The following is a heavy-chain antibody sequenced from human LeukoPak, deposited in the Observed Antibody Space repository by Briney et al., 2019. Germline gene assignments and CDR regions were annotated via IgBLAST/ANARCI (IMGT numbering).Heavy chain of an antibody. Sequence: GGSLRLSCAASGFTFSSYSMNWVRQAPGKGLEWVSSISSSSSYIYYADSVKGRFTISRDNAKNSLYLQMNSLRAEDTAVYYCARDGYDILTSPYDAFDIWGQGTMVTVSS. V-gene: IGHV3-21*01. J-gene: IGHJ3*02. D-gene: IGHD3-9*01. CDR3: ARDGYDILTSPYDAFDI. CDR2: ISSSSSYI. CDR1: GFTFSSYS.